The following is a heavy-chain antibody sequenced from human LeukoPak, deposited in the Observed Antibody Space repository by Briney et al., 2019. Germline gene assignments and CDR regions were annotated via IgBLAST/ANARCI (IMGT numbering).Heavy chain of an antibody. CDR1: GFTFSSYS. V-gene: IGHV3-21*01. J-gene: IGHJ4*02. CDR2: ISSSSSYI. Sequence: GGSLRLSCAASGFTFSSYSMNWVRQAPGKGLEWVSSISSSSSYIYYADSVKGRFTISRDNANNSLYLQMNSLRAEDTAVYYCARDCCSSTSCYHFHYWGQGTLVTVSS. CDR3: ARDCCSSTSCYHFHY. D-gene: IGHD2-2*01.